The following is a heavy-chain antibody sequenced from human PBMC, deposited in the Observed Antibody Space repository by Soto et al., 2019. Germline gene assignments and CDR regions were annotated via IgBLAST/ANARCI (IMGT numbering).Heavy chain of an antibody. CDR3: ARVLLGFGDLYTADY. Sequence: QVQLVESGGGVVQPGRSLRLSCTASGFTFSRYGMHWVRQAPGKGLEWVALIWYDGSYQYYADSVKGRFTISRDNSQNTLYLQMTSLRAEDTAVYYCARVLLGFGDLYTADYWGQGTLVTVSS. J-gene: IGHJ4*02. CDR2: IWYDGSYQ. CDR1: GFTFSRYG. V-gene: IGHV3-33*01. D-gene: IGHD3-10*01.